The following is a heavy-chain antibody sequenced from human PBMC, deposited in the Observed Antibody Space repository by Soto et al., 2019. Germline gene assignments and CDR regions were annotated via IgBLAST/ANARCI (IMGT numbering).Heavy chain of an antibody. D-gene: IGHD6-13*01. Sequence: QVQLVESGGGLVKPGGSLRLSCAASGFTCSDYYMSWIRQAPGKGLEWVSYISSSSSYTTYADSVKGRFTISRDNAKNSRYLQMNSLRAEDTAVYYCARDSGVAAAGFQHWGQGTLVTVSS. CDR3: ARDSGVAAAGFQH. V-gene: IGHV3-11*06. CDR2: ISSSSSYT. CDR1: GFTCSDYY. J-gene: IGHJ1*01.